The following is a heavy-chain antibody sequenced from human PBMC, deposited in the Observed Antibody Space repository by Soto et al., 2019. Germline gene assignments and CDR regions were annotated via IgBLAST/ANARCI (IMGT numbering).Heavy chain of an antibody. CDR2: IFDNRNT. D-gene: IGHD6-19*01. Sequence: PSETLSLTCIVSGGSISSHYWSWIRQPPGEGLEWIGYIFDNRNTNYNPSLRSRVSMSVDTSKNQFSLMLRSVSAADTAVYYCARSVAVSADYFYYGLDVWGHGTTVTVSS. J-gene: IGHJ6*02. CDR1: GGSISSHY. CDR3: ARSVAVSADYFYYGLDV. V-gene: IGHV4-59*11.